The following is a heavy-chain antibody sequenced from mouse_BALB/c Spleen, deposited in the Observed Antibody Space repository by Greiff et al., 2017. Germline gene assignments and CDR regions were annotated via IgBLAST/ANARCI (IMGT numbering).Heavy chain of an antibody. D-gene: IGHD1-1*01. CDR3: ARGVERDWYFDV. Sequence: EVQLQQSGPGLVKPSQSLSLTCTVTGYSITSDYAWNWIRQFPGNKLEWMGYISYSGSTSYNPSLKSRISITRDTSKNQFFLQLNSVTTEDTATYYCARGVERDWYFDVWGAGTTVTVSS. CDR1: GYSITSDYA. V-gene: IGHV3-2*02. CDR2: ISYSGST. J-gene: IGHJ1*01.